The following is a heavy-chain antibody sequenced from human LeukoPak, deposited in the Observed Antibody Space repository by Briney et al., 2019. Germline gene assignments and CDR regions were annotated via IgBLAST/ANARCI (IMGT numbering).Heavy chain of an antibody. V-gene: IGHV4-39*01. CDR1: GGSISSGTYY. D-gene: IGHD3-22*01. J-gene: IGHJ4*02. Sequence: SETLSLTCTVSGGSISSGTYYWSWIRRHPGKGLEWIGYIYYSGSTYYNPSLKSRVTISVDTSKNQFSLKLSSVTAADTAVYYCARQGSSGYSYWGQGTLVTVSS. CDR2: IYYSGST. CDR3: ARQGSSGYSY.